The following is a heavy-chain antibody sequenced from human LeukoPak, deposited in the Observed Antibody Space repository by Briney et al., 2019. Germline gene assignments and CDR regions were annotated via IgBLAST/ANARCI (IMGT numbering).Heavy chain of an antibody. V-gene: IGHV3-23*01. Sequence: AGGSLRLSCAASGFTFSSYAMSWVRQAPGKGLEWVSAISGSGGSTYYAYSVKGRFTISRDNSKNTLYLQMNSLRAEDTAVYYCAKDRVVVAASHTSNDYWGQGTLVTVSS. D-gene: IGHD2-15*01. CDR3: AKDRVVVAASHTSNDY. CDR2: ISGSGGST. CDR1: GFTFSSYA. J-gene: IGHJ4*02.